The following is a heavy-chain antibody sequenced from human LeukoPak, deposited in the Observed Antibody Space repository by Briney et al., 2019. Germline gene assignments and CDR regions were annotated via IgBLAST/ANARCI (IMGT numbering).Heavy chain of an antibody. CDR1: GFTMSHYG. Sequence: GGSLRLSCAASGFTMSHYGVSWVRQAPGKGLEWVSAISGSGGSTYYADSVKGRFTISRDNSKNTLYLQMNSLRAEDTAVYYCAKSERVLIDWFDPWGQGTLVTVSS. CDR2: ISGSGGST. CDR3: AKSERVLIDWFDP. J-gene: IGHJ5*02. V-gene: IGHV3-23*01.